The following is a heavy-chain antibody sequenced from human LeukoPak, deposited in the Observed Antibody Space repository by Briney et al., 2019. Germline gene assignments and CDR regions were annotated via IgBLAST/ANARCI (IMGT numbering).Heavy chain of an antibody. Sequence: SETLSLTCTVSGGSISSYYWSWIRQPAGKGLEWIGRIYTSGSTNYNPSLKSRVTISVDTSKNQFSLKLSSVTAADTAVYYCARRGRYCSSTSCYAFDYWGKGTTVTVSS. J-gene: IGHJ6*04. CDR3: ARRGRYCSSTSCYAFDY. V-gene: IGHV4-4*07. D-gene: IGHD2-2*01. CDR1: GGSISSYY. CDR2: IYTSGST.